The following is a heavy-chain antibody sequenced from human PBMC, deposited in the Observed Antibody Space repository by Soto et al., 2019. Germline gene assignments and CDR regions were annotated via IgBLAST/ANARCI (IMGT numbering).Heavy chain of an antibody. J-gene: IGHJ2*01. Sequence: QVQLVQSGAEVKKPGASVKVSCQASGYTFTNYAISWVRQAPGQGLEWMGWISASTRNTDQAQNFQGRVTMTIDTSTNPANLELRGLRFDDKAVYFCAGCYCSVGSCYACWHFDLWGRGTLVTVSS. D-gene: IGHD2-15*01. V-gene: IGHV1-18*01. CDR3: AGCYCSVGSCYACWHFDL. CDR2: ISASTRNT. CDR1: GYTFTNYA.